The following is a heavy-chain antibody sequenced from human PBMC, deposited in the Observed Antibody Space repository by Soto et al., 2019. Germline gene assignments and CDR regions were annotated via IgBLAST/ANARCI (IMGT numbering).Heavy chain of an antibody. CDR3: AGSYRPSSNRLTFDY. CDR1: QVYISRYY. D-gene: IGHD2-2*01. CDR2: IYYSGST. J-gene: IGHJ4*02. Sequence: PSGTVSLTCTVSQVYISRYYLSWTGQCPGRLRELIGFIYYSGSTTSHNPSLRSRVTISVDTSKNQFSLKLSSVTAADTAVYYCAGSYRPSSNRLTFDYWGQGTLFTVAS. V-gene: IGHV4-59*08.